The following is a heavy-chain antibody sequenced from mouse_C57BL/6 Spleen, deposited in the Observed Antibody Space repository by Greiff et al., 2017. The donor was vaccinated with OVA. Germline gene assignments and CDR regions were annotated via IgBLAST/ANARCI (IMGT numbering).Heavy chain of an antibody. Sequence: VQLQQSGAELVRPGSSVKLSCKASGFTFPSYWMHWVKQTPIQGLEWIGNIDPYDSETHYNQKFKDKATLTVDKSSSTAYMQLSSLTSEDSAVYDCARSLACDEGYFDVWGTGTTVTVSS. CDR1: GFTFPSYW. J-gene: IGHJ1*03. CDR3: ARSLACDEGYFDV. D-gene: IGHD2-13*01. CDR2: IDPYDSET. V-gene: IGHV1-52*01.